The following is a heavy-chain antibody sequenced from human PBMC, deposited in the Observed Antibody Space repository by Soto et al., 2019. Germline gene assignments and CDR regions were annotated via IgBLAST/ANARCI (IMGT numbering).Heavy chain of an antibody. Sequence: GASVKVSCKAPRDTFTSYCINWVRQAPGQGLEWVGRINPKTGGTDFAQAIQGRVTMTRDTSITTAHMELGSLTSDDTAVYYCSTFRPNTRDWWGQGTPVTVSS. D-gene: IGHD3-9*01. V-gene: IGHV1-2*06. CDR3: STFRPNTRDW. CDR1: RDTFTSYC. CDR2: INPKTGGT. J-gene: IGHJ4*02.